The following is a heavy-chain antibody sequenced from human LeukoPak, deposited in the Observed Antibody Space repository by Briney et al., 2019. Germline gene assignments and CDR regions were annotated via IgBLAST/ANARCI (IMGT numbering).Heavy chain of an antibody. V-gene: IGHV4-59*01. J-gene: IGHJ5*02. D-gene: IGHD2-15*01. CDR2: IYYSGST. Sequence: SETLSLTCTVPGGSISSYYWSWIRQPPGKGLEWIGYIYYSGSTNYNPSLKSRVTISVDTSKNQFSLKLSSVTAADTAVYYCARGGDCSGGSRNNWFDPWGQGTLVTVSS. CDR3: ARGGDCSGGSRNNWFDP. CDR1: GGSISSYY.